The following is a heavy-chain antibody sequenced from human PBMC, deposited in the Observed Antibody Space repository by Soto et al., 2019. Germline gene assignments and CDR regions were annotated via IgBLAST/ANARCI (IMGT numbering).Heavy chain of an antibody. CDR2: ISYDGSNK. Sequence: GGSLRLSCAASGFTFSSYGMHWVRQAPGKWLEWVAVISYDGSNKYYADSVNGRFTISRDNSKNTLYLQMNSLRAEDTAVYYCAKDETYYYDSSGYEPSYYFDYWGQGTLVTVSS. D-gene: IGHD3-22*01. CDR1: GFTFSSYG. J-gene: IGHJ4*02. CDR3: AKDETYYYDSSGYEPSYYFDY. V-gene: IGHV3-30*18.